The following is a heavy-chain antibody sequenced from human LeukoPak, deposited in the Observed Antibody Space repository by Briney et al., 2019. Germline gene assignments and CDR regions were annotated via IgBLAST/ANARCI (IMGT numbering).Heavy chain of an antibody. J-gene: IGHJ4*02. V-gene: IGHV3-74*01. D-gene: IGHD3-10*01. CDR2: IHLDGTTT. CDR1: GFTFSSYW. CDR3: AKGSRWFGEFFG. Sequence: GGSLRLSCVASGFTFSSYWMHWVRQAPGKGLVWVSRIHLDGTTTTYADSVRGRFTISRDNAKNTLYLQMNSLRAEDTAVYYCAKGSRWFGEFFGWGQGTLVTVSS.